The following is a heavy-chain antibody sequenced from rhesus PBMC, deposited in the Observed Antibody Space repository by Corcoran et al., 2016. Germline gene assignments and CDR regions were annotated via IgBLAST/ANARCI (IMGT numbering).Heavy chain of an antibody. CDR1: GFTFSSSV. CDR2: ISESVGTI. Sequence: DVQLVESGGGLVKPGGSLRLSCVASGFTFSSSVMHWVRQAPGKVLDWVSVISESVGTIYYADSVKVRFTISRDNAKNSLFLQMNSLRAEDTAVYYCTQYSNYFDYWGQGVLVTVSS. D-gene: IGHD4-23*01. V-gene: IGHV3S26*01. CDR3: TQYSNYFDY. J-gene: IGHJ4*01.